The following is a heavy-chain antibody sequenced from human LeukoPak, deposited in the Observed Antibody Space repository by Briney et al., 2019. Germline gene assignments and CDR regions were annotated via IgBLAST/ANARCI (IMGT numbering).Heavy chain of an antibody. V-gene: IGHV3-13*01. D-gene: IGHD3-22*01. CDR3: VRGRNNNYYDDSGYYPY. CDR1: GFTFSSFD. Sequence: RGSLRLSCAASGFTFSSFDMHWVRQAPGKGLEWVSGIGTLLDTDYPDSLKGRFTISRENAKNSVFLQMNNVRAGDTAVYYCVRGRNNNYYDDSGYYPYWGQGTLVTVSS. J-gene: IGHJ4*02. CDR2: IGTLLDT.